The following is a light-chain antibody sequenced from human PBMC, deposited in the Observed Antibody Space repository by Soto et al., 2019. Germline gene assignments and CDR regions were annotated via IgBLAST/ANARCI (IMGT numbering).Light chain of an antibody. CDR1: QSIRSN. CDR3: QHYDNWST. V-gene: IGKV3-15*01. J-gene: IGKJ5*01. CDR2: GAS. Sequence: EIVMTQSPASLSVSPGERATLSCRASQSIRSNLAWYQQKPGQAPRLLISGASTRATGIPARFSGSGSGTEFTLTISSLQSEDLAVYYCQHYDNWSTFGQGTRLEMK.